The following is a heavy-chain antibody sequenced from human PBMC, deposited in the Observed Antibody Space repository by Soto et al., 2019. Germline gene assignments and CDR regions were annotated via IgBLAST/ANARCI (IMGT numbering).Heavy chain of an antibody. CDR1: GFTFSSYA. CDR3: GALTGSYFDY. V-gene: IGHV3-23*01. Sequence: EVQLLESGGGLVQPGGSLRLSCAASGFTFSSYAMSWVRQAPGKGLEWVSAMSGSGGSTYYADSVKGRFTISRDTSKNTLYLQMNSLRAEDTAVYYCGALTGSYFDYWGQGTLVTVAS. CDR2: MSGSGGST. D-gene: IGHD3-9*01. J-gene: IGHJ4*02.